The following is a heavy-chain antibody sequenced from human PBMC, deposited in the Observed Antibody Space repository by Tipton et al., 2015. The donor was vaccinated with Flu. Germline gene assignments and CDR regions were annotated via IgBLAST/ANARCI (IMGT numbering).Heavy chain of an antibody. CDR2: INHSGST. J-gene: IGHJ5*02. CDR1: GGSFSGYY. V-gene: IGHV4-34*01. CDR3: ARGPESIVGATGGWFDP. D-gene: IGHD1-26*01. Sequence: TLSLTCAVYGGSFSGYYWSWIRRPPGKGLEWIGEINHSGSTNYNPSLKSRVTISVDTSKNQFSLKLSSVTAADTAVYYCARGPESIVGATGGWFDPWGQGTLVTVSS.